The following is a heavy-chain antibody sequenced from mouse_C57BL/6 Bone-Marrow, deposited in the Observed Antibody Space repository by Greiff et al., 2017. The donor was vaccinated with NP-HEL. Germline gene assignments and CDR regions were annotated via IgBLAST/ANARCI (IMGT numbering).Heavy chain of an antibody. D-gene: IGHD2-5*01. CDR2: ISSGSSTI. Sequence: EVQVVESGGGLVKPGGSLKLSCAASGFTFSDYGMHWVRQAPEKGLEWVAYISSGSSTIYYADTVKGRFTISRDNAKNTLFLQMTSLRSEDTAMYYCARPSYSNYGAMDYWGQGTSVTVSS. CDR1: GFTFSDYG. V-gene: IGHV5-17*01. J-gene: IGHJ4*01. CDR3: ARPSYSNYGAMDY.